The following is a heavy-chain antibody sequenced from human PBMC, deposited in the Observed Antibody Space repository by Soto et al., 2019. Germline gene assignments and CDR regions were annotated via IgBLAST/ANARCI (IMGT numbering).Heavy chain of an antibody. CDR1: GYTFTSYG. D-gene: IGHD2-15*01. Sequence: ASVKVSCKASGYTFTSYGISWVRQAPGQGLEWMGWISAYNGNTNYAQKLQGRVTMTTDTSTSTAYMELSSLRSEDTAMYYCASSQRYCSGGSCSHDAFDIWGQGTMVTVSS. J-gene: IGHJ3*02. CDR2: ISAYNGNT. CDR3: ASSQRYCSGGSCSHDAFDI. V-gene: IGHV1-18*01.